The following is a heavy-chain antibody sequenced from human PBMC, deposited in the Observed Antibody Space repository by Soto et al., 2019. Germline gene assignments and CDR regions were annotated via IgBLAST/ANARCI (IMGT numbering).Heavy chain of an antibody. J-gene: IGHJ4*02. CDR2: VKSESDGGTR. CDR3: TDFAH. Sequence: EVQLVESGGGLVKPGGSVRLSCVTSRFTFSYAWMSWVRQAPGKGLEWVARVKSESDGGTRDYAEPVKGRFTISRDDAKTTLFLQMNSLKNEDTAVYYCTDFAHWGKGTSVTVSS. CDR1: RFTFSYAW. V-gene: IGHV3-15*01.